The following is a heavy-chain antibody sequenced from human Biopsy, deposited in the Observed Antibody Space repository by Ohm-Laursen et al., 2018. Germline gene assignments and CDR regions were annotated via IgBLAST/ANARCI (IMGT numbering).Heavy chain of an antibody. CDR2: IFYDGSNT. CDR3: AKDRYNYTPIGGFSMDV. CDR1: GFTFNNYG. J-gene: IGHJ6*02. D-gene: IGHD5-18*01. V-gene: IGHV3-30*18. Sequence: SLRLSCAASGFTFNNYGMQWVCQAPGKGLERGAFIFYDGSNTYYADSVKGRFTISRDNSRDTLYLQMSSLRAEDTAVYYCAKDRYNYTPIGGFSMDVWGQGTTVTVSS.